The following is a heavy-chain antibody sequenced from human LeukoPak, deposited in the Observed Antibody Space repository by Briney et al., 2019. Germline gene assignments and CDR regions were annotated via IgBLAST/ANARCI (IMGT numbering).Heavy chain of an antibody. CDR1: GGSISSGDYY. J-gene: IGHJ4*02. Sequence: SETLSLTCTVSGGSISSGDYYWSWIRQPPGKGLEWIGYIYYSGSTYYNPSLKSRVTISVDTSKNQFSLKLSSVTAADTAVYYCARGGIAAADTDYWGQGTLVTVYS. CDR3: ARGGIAAADTDY. V-gene: IGHV4-30-4*08. D-gene: IGHD6-13*01. CDR2: IYYSGST.